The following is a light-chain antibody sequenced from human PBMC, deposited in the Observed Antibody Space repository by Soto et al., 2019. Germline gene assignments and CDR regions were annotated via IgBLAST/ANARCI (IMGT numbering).Light chain of an antibody. J-gene: IGLJ1*01. CDR3: SSYTTSNTRQTV. CDR1: NRDGGGYNY. V-gene: IGLV2-14*03. CDR2: DVS. Sequence: LTQPSPVSGSPGQSITISRTGTNRDGGGYNYVSWYQHHPGKAPKLLIYDVSNRPSGISNRFSGSKSDNTASLTISGLQPEDEADYYCSSYTTSNTRQTVFGTGTKVTVL.